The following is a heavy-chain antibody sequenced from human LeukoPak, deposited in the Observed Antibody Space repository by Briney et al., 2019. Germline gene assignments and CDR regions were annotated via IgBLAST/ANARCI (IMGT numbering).Heavy chain of an antibody. CDR3: ARGYIVVVPAARGWFDP. J-gene: IGHJ5*02. V-gene: IGHV1-2*02. D-gene: IGHD2-2*01. CDR2: INPNSGGT. Sequence: ASVKVSCKASGYTFTGYYMHWVRQAPEQGLEWMGWINPNSGGTNYAQKFQGRVTMTRDTSISTAYMELSRLRSDDTAVYYCARGYIVVVPAARGWFDPWGQGTLVTVSS. CDR1: GYTFTGYY.